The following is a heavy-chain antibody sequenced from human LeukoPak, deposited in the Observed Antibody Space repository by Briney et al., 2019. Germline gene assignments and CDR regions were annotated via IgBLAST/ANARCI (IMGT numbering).Heavy chain of an antibody. CDR1: GFTFSSYA. CDR3: ASFVYEYYYMDV. D-gene: IGHD5/OR15-5a*01. CDR2: ISYDGSNK. Sequence: PGGSLRLSCAASGFTFSSYAMHWVRQAPGKGLEWVAVISYDGSNKYYADSVKGRFTISRDNSKNTLYLQMNSLRAEDTAIYYCASFVYEYYYMDVWGKGTTVTVSS. V-gene: IGHV3-30*04. J-gene: IGHJ6*03.